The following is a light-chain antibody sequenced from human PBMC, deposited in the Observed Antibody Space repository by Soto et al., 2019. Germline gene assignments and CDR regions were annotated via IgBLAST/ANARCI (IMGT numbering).Light chain of an antibody. Sequence: DIQMTQSPSTLSASVGDGVTITCRASQSIGSGLAWYQQKPGKAPELLIYKATNLQGGVPSRFSGSGSGTDFSLTISSVQPVDSATYYCQHFNSYPWTFGQGTKVEIK. CDR3: QHFNSYPWT. CDR1: QSIGSG. CDR2: KAT. J-gene: IGKJ1*01. V-gene: IGKV1-5*03.